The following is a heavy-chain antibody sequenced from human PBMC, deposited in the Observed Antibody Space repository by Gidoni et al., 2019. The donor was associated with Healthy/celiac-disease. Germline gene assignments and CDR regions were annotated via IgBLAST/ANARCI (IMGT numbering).Heavy chain of an antibody. CDR1: GFTFRNYG. CDR3: ARDGEEGDFDY. J-gene: IGHJ4*02. D-gene: IGHD2-21*01. V-gene: IGHV3-33*01. Sequence: QVQLVESGGGVVQPVRSLRLSCARYGFTFRNYGMHWVRQAPGKGLEWVAIIWYDGVNKYYTDSVKGRFTISRDNSKNTLYLQMNSLRAEDTAVYYCARDGEEGDFDYWGQGTLVTVSS. CDR2: IWYDGVNK.